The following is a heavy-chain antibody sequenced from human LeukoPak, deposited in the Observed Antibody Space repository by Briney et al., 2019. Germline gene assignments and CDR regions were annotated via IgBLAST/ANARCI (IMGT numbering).Heavy chain of an antibody. J-gene: IGHJ6*02. CDR1: GFAFDSYT. Sequence: GGSLRLSCTVSGFAFDSYTMNWVRQAPGKGLEWVSSISGFGSYIYYADSVKGRFTISRDNAKNSLYLQMNSLRAEDTALYYCARDSTNSDFHNGMGVWGQGTTVTVSS. D-gene: IGHD2-21*01. CDR3: ARDSTNSDFHNGMGV. V-gene: IGHV3-21*01. CDR2: ISGFGSYI.